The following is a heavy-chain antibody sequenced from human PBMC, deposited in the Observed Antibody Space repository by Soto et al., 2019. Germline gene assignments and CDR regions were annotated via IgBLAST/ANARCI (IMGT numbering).Heavy chain of an antibody. CDR3: AKRPLAARHTDY. Sequence: GGPLRLSCPASGFTFSNYAMTWVRQAPGKGLEWVSTISGSGDNTYYADSVRGRFTISRDNSKNTLYLQMNSLRADDTAVYYCAKRPLAARHTDYWGQGALVTVSS. J-gene: IGHJ4*02. V-gene: IGHV3-23*01. D-gene: IGHD6-6*01. CDR2: ISGSGDNT. CDR1: GFTFSNYA.